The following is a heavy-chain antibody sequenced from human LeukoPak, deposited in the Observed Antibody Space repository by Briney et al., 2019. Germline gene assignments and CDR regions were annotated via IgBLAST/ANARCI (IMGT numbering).Heavy chain of an antibody. Sequence: SETLCLTCRVAGGSISSPSWNWIRQPAGKGLEWIGRILSSGMTKYNPSLESRVTMSLDTSNNQFSLRLTSVTAADTAVYYCARSIVGYTYFDSWGQGTLVTVSS. J-gene: IGHJ4*02. CDR2: ILSSGMT. CDR1: GGSISSPS. CDR3: ARSIVGYTYFDS. D-gene: IGHD2-21*01. V-gene: IGHV4-4*07.